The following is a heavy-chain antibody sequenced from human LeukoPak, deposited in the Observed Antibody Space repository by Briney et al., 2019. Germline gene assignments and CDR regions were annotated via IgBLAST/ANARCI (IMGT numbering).Heavy chain of an antibody. CDR3: ARITVTTSGAFDI. D-gene: IGHD4-17*01. J-gene: IGHJ3*02. CDR2: INHSGST. Sequence: SETLSLTCAVYGGSFSGYYWSWIRQPPGKGLEWIGEINHSGSTTYNPSLKSRVTISVDTSKNQFSLKLSSVTAADTAVYYCARITVTTSGAFDIWGQGTMVTVSS. V-gene: IGHV4-34*01. CDR1: GGSFSGYY.